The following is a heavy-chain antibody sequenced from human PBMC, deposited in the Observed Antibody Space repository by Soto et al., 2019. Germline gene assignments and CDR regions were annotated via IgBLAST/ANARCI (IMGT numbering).Heavy chain of an antibody. CDR2: INPSGGST. CDR1: GDTFTSYC. J-gene: IGHJ4*01. Sequence: DPVRVSCKTSGDTFTSYCRNRVRHAPAEGLEWMGIINPSGGSTSYAQKFQGRVTMTRDTSTSTVYMELSSLRSEDTAVYYWARDDKRTAIHGDPYYFDYWG. V-gene: IGHV1-46*01. CDR3: ARDDKRTAIHGDPYYFDY. D-gene: IGHD4-17*01.